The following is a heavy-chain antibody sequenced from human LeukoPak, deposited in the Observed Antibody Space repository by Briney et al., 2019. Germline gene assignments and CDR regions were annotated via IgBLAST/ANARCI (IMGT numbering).Heavy chain of an antibody. D-gene: IGHD4-17*01. CDR3: AHSPFNDYGDAFDY. CDR1: GFSLSTSGVG. Sequence: SGPTLVKPTQPLTLTCTFSGFSLSTSGVGVGWFRQPPGKALVWLAIIYWDDDKRYSPSLKSRLTITKDTSKNQVVLTMTNMDPVDTATYFCAHSPFNDYGDAFDYWGQGTLVTVSS. CDR2: IYWDDDK. V-gene: IGHV2-5*02. J-gene: IGHJ4*02.